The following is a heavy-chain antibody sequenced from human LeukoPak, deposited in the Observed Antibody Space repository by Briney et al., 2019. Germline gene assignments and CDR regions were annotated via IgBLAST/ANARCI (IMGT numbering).Heavy chain of an antibody. V-gene: IGHV1-2*02. D-gene: IGHD1-26*01. Sequence: ASVKVSCKASGYSFTSYGISWVRQAPGQGLEWMGWINPNSGSTNYAQKFQGRVTMTRDTSISTAYMELSRLRSDDTAVYYCASSDLVGATTRSYYYYYYMDVWGKGTTVTISS. CDR3: ASSDLVGATTRSYYYYYYMDV. CDR1: GYSFTSYG. J-gene: IGHJ6*03. CDR2: INPNSGST.